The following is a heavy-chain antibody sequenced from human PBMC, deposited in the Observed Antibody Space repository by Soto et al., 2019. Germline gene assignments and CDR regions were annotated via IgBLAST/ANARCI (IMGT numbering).Heavy chain of an antibody. Sequence: QVQLQQWGAGLLKPSETLSLTCAVYGGSFSGYYWSWIRQPPGKGLGWLGEINHSGSTNYIPSLKSRVTISVDTSKNQFSLKLSSVTAADTSVYYCAREGYCSGGSCYSRTLDYWGQGTLVSVSS. CDR3: AREGYCSGGSCYSRTLDY. CDR2: INHSGST. J-gene: IGHJ4*02. D-gene: IGHD2-15*01. CDR1: GGSFSGYY. V-gene: IGHV4-34*01.